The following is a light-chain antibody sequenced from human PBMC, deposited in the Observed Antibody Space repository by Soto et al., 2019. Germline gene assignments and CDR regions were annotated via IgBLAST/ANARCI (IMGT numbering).Light chain of an antibody. Sequence: QTVVTQEQSFSGSPGGTVTLTCGLSSGSVSTSYYPSRYQQTPGQTLRTLIYNTYPRSSGVPDRFSASILGDKAALTITGAQTDVEADYYCGLDMGSGISVFGGGAKLTVL. CDR2: NTY. V-gene: IGLV8-61*01. CDR3: GLDMGSGISV. J-gene: IGLJ2*01. CDR1: SGSVSTSYY.